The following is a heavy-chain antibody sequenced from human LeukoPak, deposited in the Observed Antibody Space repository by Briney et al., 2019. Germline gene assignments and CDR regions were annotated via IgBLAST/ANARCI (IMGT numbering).Heavy chain of an antibody. CDR1: GYTFTSYD. CDR3: AINDFPSYYESDWFDP. V-gene: IGHV1-8*01. CDR2: MNPNSGNT. D-gene: IGHD1-26*01. J-gene: IGHJ5*02. Sequence: ASVKVSCKASGYTFTSYDINWVRQATGQGLEWMGWMNPNSGNTGYAQKFQGRVTMTRNTSISTAYMELSSLRSEDTAVYYCAINDFPSYYESDWFDPWGQGTLVTVSS.